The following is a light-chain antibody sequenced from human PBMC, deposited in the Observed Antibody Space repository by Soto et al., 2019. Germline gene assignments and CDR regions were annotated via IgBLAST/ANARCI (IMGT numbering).Light chain of an antibody. CDR1: LTGNNNY. J-gene: IGKJ1*01. Sequence: IVLTQSPGTLSLSPGERATLSCRASLTGNNNYLAWYHHKSGQAPRLLIYGVYTRATGIPDRFTGSGSGTEFTLTITRLEPEDSAVYFCQHYGYSRWTFGQGTKVEIK. CDR2: GVY. CDR3: QHYGYSRWT. V-gene: IGKV3-20*01.